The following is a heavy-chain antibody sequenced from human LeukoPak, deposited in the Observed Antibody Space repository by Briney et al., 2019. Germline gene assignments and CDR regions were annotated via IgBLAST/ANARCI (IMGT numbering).Heavy chain of an antibody. V-gene: IGHV4-4*08. CDR1: GFTFSSYA. CDR2: IYTSGST. CDR3: ARAEYYYDSSGYYEGVWFDP. Sequence: NAGGSLRLSCAASGFTFSSYAMSWVRQAPGKGLEWIGRIYTSGSTNYNPSLKSRVTISVDTSKNQFSLKLSSVTAADTAVYYCARAEYYYDSSGYYEGVWFDPWGQGTLVTVSS. D-gene: IGHD3-22*01. J-gene: IGHJ5*02.